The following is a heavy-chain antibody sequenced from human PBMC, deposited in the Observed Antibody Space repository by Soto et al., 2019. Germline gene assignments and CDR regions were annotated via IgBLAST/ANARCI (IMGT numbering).Heavy chain of an antibody. V-gene: IGHV1-69*15. Sequence: QVHLVQSGAEVKKPGSSVKVSCKASGGTFSNYAITWVRQAPGQGLEWLGRIIPIFGSVTFAQKFQGRITRTADEATTTVYMEWSSLRSDDTAVYYCAKDGGKDGDFGNWCDPWGQGTQVTVSS. D-gene: IGHD3-16*01. CDR3: AKDGGKDGDFGNWCDP. CDR1: GGTFSNYA. CDR2: IIPIFGSV. J-gene: IGHJ5*02.